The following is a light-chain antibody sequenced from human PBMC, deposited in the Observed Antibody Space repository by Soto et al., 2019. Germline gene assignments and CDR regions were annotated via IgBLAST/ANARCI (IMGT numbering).Light chain of an antibody. J-gene: IGLJ1*01. Sequence: QSALTQPASVSGSPGQSISISCTGTSSDVGGYNYVSWHQQHPGKAPKLMIHDVSSRPSWGSNRFSGSKSGNTASLTISGLQAEDEADYYCSSYTSSSTYVFGPGTKLTVL. CDR1: SSDVGGYNY. V-gene: IGLV2-14*01. CDR2: DVS. CDR3: SSYTSSSTYV.